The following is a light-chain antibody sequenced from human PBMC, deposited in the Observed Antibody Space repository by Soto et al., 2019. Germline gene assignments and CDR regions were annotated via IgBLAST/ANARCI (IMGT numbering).Light chain of an antibody. CDR1: SSNIGQKY. V-gene: IGLV1-47*01. J-gene: IGLJ3*02. CDR3: AAWDETLRGWV. CDR2: KDY. Sequence: QSVLTQPPSASRTPGQRVTLSCSGSSSNIGQKYVYWFQQFPGTVPKLLIYKDYQRPSGVPDRFSASKSGTSASLAIGSLRSEDEADYYCAAWDETLRGWVFGGGTQLTVL.